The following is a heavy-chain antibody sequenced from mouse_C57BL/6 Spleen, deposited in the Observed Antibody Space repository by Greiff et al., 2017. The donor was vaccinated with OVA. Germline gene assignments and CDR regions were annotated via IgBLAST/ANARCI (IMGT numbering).Heavy chain of an antibody. CDR3: ARSSLITTVRAMDY. Sequence: QVQLQQSGAELVKPGASVKISCKASGYAFSSYWMNWVKQRPGKGLEWIGQIYPGDGDTNYNGKFKGKATLTADKSSSTAYMQLSSLTSEDSAVYFCARSSLITTVRAMDYWGQGTSVTVSS. CDR1: GYAFSSYW. V-gene: IGHV1-80*01. CDR2: IYPGDGDT. J-gene: IGHJ4*01. D-gene: IGHD1-1*01.